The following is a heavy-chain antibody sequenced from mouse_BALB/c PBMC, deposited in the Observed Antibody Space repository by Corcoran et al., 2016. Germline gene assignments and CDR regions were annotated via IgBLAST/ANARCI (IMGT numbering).Heavy chain of an antibody. CDR1: GYTFTEYT. D-gene: IGHD2-3*01. CDR3: ARKMILFAY. V-gene: IGHV1-18*01. Sequence: EIQLQQSGPERVKPGASVKISCKTSGYTFTEYTMHWVKQSHGKSLEWSGGINPNNGGTSYNQKFKGKATLTVDKSSSTAYMELRSLTSEDSAVYYCARKMILFAYWGQGTLVTVSA. CDR2: INPNNGGT. J-gene: IGHJ3*01.